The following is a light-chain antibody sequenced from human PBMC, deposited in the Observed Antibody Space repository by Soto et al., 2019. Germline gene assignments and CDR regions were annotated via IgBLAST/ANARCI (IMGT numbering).Light chain of an antibody. V-gene: IGLV2-23*02. CDR1: SSDVGSYDL. J-gene: IGLJ2*01. Sequence: QSALTQPASVSGSPGQSITISCTGTSSDVGSYDLVSWFQQFPGKAPKLIIYEVEKRPSGVSDRFSGSQSGNTASLTISGLQTEDEAHYYCCSYASGRVLFGGGTKLTVL. CDR3: CSYASGRVL. CDR2: EVE.